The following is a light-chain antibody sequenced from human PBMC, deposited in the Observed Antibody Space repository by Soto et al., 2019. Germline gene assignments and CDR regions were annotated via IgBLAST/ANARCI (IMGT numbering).Light chain of an antibody. V-gene: IGLV2-11*01. CDR1: SSNIGGYNY. Sequence: QSALTQPRSVSGSPGQSVTISCTGTSSNIGGYNYVSWFQQHPGKAPKLMIYDVNKRPSGVPDRFSGSKSGNTASLTISGLQAEDEADYYCCSYAGSYTLVFGGATKLTVL. CDR2: DVN. J-gene: IGLJ2*01. CDR3: CSYAGSYTLV.